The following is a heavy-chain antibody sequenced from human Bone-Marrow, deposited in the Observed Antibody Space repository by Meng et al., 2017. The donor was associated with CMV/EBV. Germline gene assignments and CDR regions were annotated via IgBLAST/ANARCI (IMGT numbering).Heavy chain of an antibody. J-gene: IGHJ4*02. CDR3: ARDIPGSRYSSGWPLDD. V-gene: IGHV1-2*02. CDR2: INPNSDDT. D-gene: IGHD6-19*01. Sequence: ASVKVSCKASGYTFNGYYIHWVRQAPGQGLEWMGWINPNSDDTNYAQKFQGKVTMTRDTSISTAYMELTSLRPDDTAVYYCARDIPGSRYSSGWPLDDWGQGTLVTVSS. CDR1: GYTFNGYY.